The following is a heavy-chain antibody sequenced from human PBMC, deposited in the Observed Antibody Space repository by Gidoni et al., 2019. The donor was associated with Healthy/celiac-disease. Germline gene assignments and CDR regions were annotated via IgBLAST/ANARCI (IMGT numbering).Heavy chain of an antibody. V-gene: IGHV1-69*01. CDR3: ARDLVATGSLDY. Sequence: QVQLVQSVAEVQKPGSSVKVSCKASRGTFSSYAISWVRQAPGQGLGWMGGIIPIFGTANYAQKFQGKVTITADESTSTAYMELSSLRSEDTAVYYCARDLVATGSLDYWGQGTLVTVSS. J-gene: IGHJ4*02. CDR2: IIPIFGTA. CDR1: RGTFSSYA. D-gene: IGHD5-12*01.